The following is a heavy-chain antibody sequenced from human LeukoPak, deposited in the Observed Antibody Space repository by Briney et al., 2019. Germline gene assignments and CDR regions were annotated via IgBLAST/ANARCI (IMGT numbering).Heavy chain of an antibody. CDR1: GFTFSSYA. J-gene: IGHJ4*02. V-gene: IGHV3-30-3*01. CDR3: ARASSGYFDY. D-gene: IGHD3-22*01. Sequence: TGGSLRLSYAASGFTFSSYAMHWVRQAPGKGLEWVAVISYDGSNKYYADSVKGRFTISRDNSKNTLYLQMNSLRAEDTAVYYCARASSGYFDYWGQGTLVTVSS. CDR2: ISYDGSNK.